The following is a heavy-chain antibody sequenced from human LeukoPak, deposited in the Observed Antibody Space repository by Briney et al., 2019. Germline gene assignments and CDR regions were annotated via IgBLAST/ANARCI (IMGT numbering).Heavy chain of an antibody. CDR2: INSDGSST. CDR3: AKGGGYEAQYYYYYMDV. CDR1: GFTFSSYW. D-gene: IGHD5-12*01. V-gene: IGHV3-74*01. Sequence: GGSLRLSCAASGFTFSSYWMHWVRQAPGKGLVWVSRINSDGSSTSYADSVKGRFTISRDNAKNTLYLQMNSLRAEDTAVYYCAKGGGYEAQYYYYYMDVWGKGTTVTISS. J-gene: IGHJ6*03.